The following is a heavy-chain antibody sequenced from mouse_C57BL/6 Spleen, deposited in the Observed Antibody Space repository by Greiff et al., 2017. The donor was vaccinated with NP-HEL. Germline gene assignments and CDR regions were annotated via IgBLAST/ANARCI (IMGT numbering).Heavy chain of an antibody. CDR3: ARASGRYFDV. CDR1: GYSITSGYY. J-gene: IGHJ1*03. Sequence: VQLQQSGPGLVKPSQSLSLTCSVTGYSITSGYYWNWIRQFPGNKLEWMGYISYDGSNNYNPSLKNRITITRDTSKNQFFLKLNSVTTEDTATYYCARASGRYFDVWGTGTTVTVSS. CDR2: ISYDGSN. V-gene: IGHV3-6*01. D-gene: IGHD4-1*01.